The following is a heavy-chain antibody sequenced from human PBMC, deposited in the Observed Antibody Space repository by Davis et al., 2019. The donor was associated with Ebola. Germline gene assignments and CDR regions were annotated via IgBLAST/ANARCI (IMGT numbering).Heavy chain of an antibody. V-gene: IGHV6-1*01. Sequence: SQTLSLTCAISGDSVSSNSAAWNWIRQPPSRGLEWLGRTYYRSKWYNDYAVSVKSRITINPDTSKNQFSLQLNSVTPEDTAVYYCARGGNWNYGDFDYWGQGTLVTVSS. J-gene: IGHJ4*02. D-gene: IGHD1-7*01. CDR3: ARGGNWNYGDFDY. CDR1: GDSVSSNSAA. CDR2: TYYRSKWYN.